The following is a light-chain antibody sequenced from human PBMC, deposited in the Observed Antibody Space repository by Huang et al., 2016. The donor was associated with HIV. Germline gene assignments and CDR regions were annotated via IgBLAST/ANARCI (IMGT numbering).Light chain of an antibody. CDR2: DVS. Sequence: EIVLTQSPGTLSLSPGERATLSCRASQSVGSSKLAWYQQKRGQAPSLLMYDVSSRATGIPDRFSGSGSGTDFTLTISRLEPEDFAVYYCQQYGTSPYTFGQGTKLEIK. CDR3: QQYGTSPYT. CDR1: QSVGSSK. V-gene: IGKV3-20*01. J-gene: IGKJ2*01.